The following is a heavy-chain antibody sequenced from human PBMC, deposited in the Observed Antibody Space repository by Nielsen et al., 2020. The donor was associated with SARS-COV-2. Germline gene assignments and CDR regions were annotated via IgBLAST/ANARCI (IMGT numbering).Heavy chain of an antibody. CDR2: VSSSGGST. CDR1: GFTFNIYA. J-gene: IGHJ4*02. CDR3: ARDDYQTGTTADY. D-gene: IGHD1-1*01. V-gene: IGHV3-23*01. Sequence: GGSLRLSCAASGFTFNIYAMAWVRRAPGRGLQWVTGVSSSGGSTYYTDSVKGRFTISRDNSKNTLYLEMHSLRVEDTAVYYCARDDYQTGTTADYWGQGTLVTVSS.